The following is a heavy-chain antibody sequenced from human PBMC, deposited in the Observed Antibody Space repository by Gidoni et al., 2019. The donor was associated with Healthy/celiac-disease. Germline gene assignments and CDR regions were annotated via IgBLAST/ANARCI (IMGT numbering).Heavy chain of an antibody. Sequence: EVQLVESGGGLVKPGGSLRLSCAASGFTFSNAWMSGVRQAPGKGLEWVGRIKSKTDGGTTDYAAPVKGRFTISRDDSKNTLYLQMNSLKTEDTAVYYCTTADYDILTGYYNDWYFDLWGRGTLVTVSS. V-gene: IGHV3-15*01. CDR2: IKSKTDGGTT. J-gene: IGHJ2*01. D-gene: IGHD3-9*01. CDR3: TTADYDILTGYYNDWYFDL. CDR1: GFTFSNAW.